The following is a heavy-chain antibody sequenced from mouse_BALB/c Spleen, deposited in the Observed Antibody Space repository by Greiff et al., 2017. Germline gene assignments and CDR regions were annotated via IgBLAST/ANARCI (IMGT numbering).Heavy chain of an antibody. D-gene: IGHD2-13*01. CDR2: ISYDGSN. V-gene: IGHV3-6*02. Sequence: EVQLQQSGPGLVKPSQSLSLTCSVTGYSITSGYYWNWIRQFPGNKLEWMGYISYDGSNNYNPSLKNRISITRDTSKNQFFLKLNSVTTEDTATYYCAREGDHDYFDYWGQGTTLTVSS. CDR3: AREGDHDYFDY. CDR1: GYSITSGYY. J-gene: IGHJ2*01.